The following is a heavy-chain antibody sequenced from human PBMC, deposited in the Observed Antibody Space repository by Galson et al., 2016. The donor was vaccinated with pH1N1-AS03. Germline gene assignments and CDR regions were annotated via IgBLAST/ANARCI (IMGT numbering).Heavy chain of an antibody. J-gene: IGHJ4*02. Sequence: SLRLSCAASGFTFSDYAMHWVRQAPGKGLEYVSEISSDASGTYYANSVKGRFTISRDNSKNTVYLQMGSLRAEDMAVYYCARRRSYYDFWSGYSDYWGQGTLVTVSS. CDR1: GFTFSDYA. D-gene: IGHD3-3*01. CDR2: ISSDASGT. CDR3: ARRRSYYDFWSGYSDY. V-gene: IGHV3-64*01.